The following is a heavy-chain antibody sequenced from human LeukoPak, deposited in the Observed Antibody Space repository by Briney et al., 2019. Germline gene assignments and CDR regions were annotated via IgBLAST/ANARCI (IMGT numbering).Heavy chain of an antibody. Sequence: GGSLRLSCAASGFTFSSYSMNWVRQAPGKGLEWVSSISSSSSYIYYADSVKGRFTISRGNAKNSLYLQMNSLRAEDTAVYYCARFKYDILTGYFSYWGQGTLVTVSS. CDR1: GFTFSSYS. J-gene: IGHJ4*02. CDR2: ISSSSSYI. CDR3: ARFKYDILTGYFSY. D-gene: IGHD3-9*01. V-gene: IGHV3-21*01.